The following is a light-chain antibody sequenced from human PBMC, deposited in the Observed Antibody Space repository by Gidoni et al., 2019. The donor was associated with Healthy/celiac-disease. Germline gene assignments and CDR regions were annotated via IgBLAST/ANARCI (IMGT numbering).Light chain of an antibody. V-gene: IGLV1-40*01. CDR2: GNS. CDR3: QSYDSSLSGFVV. CDR1: SSNIGAGYD. J-gene: IGLJ2*01. Sequence: QSVLTQPPSVSGAPGQRVTISCTGSSSNIGAGYDVHWYQQLPGTAPNLLIYGNSNRPSGVPDRFSGSKSGTSASLAITGLQAEDEADSYCQSYDSSLSGFVVFGGGTKLTVL.